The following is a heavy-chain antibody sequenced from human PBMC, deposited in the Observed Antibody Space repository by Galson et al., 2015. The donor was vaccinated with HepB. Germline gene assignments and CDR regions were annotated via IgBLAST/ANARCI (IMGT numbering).Heavy chain of an antibody. CDR1: GGSISSYY. J-gene: IGHJ4*02. CDR3: ARVAAAIDY. V-gene: IGHV4-59*01. D-gene: IGHD6-13*01. Sequence: LSLTCTVSGGSISSYYWSWIRQPPGKGLEWIGYIYYSGSTNYNPSLKSRVTISVDTSKNQFSLELSSVTAADTAVYYCARVAAAIDYWGQGTLVTVSS. CDR2: IYYSGST.